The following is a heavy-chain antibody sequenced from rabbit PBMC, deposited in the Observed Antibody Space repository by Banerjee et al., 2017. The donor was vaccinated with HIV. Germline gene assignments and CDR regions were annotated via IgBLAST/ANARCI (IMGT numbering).Heavy chain of an antibody. Sequence: QSLEESGGDLVKPGASLTLTCTASGFSFSSSYWICWVRQAPGSGLEWIACIYSSSGSTWYASWVNGRFTISRSTSLNTVDLKMTSLTAADTATYFCARDSSGWGTTRLDLWGPGTLVTVS. CDR3: ARDSSGWGTTRLDL. CDR2: IYSSSGST. CDR1: GFSFSSSYW. D-gene: IGHD4-1*01. J-gene: IGHJ3*01. V-gene: IGHV1S43*01.